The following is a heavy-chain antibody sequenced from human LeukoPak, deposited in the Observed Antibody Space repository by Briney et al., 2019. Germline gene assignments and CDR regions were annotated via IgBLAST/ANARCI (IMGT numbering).Heavy chain of an antibody. V-gene: IGHV3-11*01. CDR1: GFTFSDYY. CDR3: ARDSRDAFDI. Sequence: PGGSLRLSCAASGFTFSDYYLSWIRQAPGKGLEWVSYISSSGSTIYYADSVKGRFTISRDNAKNSLYLQMNSLRAEDTVVYYSARDSRDAFDIWGQGTMVTVSS. CDR2: ISSSGSTI. J-gene: IGHJ3*02.